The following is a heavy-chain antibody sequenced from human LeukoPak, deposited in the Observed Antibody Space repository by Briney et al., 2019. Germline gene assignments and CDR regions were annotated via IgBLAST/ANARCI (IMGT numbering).Heavy chain of an antibody. CDR1: GGSFSGYY. V-gene: IGHV4-34*01. D-gene: IGHD5-18*01. J-gene: IGHJ4*02. CDR2: INHSEST. Sequence: PSETLSLTCAVYGGSFSGYYWSWIRQPPGKGLEWIGEINHSESTNYNPSLKSRVTISVDTSKNQFSLKLSSVTAVDTAVYYCARGQRGYSYGYVHWGQGTLVTVSS. CDR3: ARGQRGYSYGYVH.